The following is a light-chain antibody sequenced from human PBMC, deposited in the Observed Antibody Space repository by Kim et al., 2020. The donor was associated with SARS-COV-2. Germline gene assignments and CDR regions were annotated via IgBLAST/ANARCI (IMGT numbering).Light chain of an antibody. V-gene: IGKV1-5*01. CDR1: QSIRSW. CDR3: QQHNTYPYT. J-gene: IGKJ2*01. Sequence: DIQMTQSPSSLSASVGDRVTITCRASQSIRSWMAWYQQKPGKAPNLLIYDASTLETGVPSRFSGSGSGTELTLTISSLQPDDFATYYCQQHNTYPYTFGQGTKLEI. CDR2: DAS.